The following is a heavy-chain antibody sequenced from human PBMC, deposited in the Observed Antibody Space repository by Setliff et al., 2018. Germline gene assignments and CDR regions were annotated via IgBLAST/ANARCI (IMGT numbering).Heavy chain of an antibody. CDR2: INHSGST. Sequence: SETLSLTCTVSGGSISSHYWSWIRQPPGKGLEWIGEINHSGSTNYNPSLKSRVTISVDTSKNQFSLKLSSVTAAETALYYCTVYNTGSSKDHYWGQGTPVTVSS. J-gene: IGHJ4*02. CDR1: GGSISSHY. V-gene: IGHV4-34*01. D-gene: IGHD2-8*02. CDR3: TVYNTGSSKDHY.